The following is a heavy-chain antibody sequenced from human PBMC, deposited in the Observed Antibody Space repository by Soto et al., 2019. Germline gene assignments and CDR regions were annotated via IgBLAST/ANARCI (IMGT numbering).Heavy chain of an antibody. Sequence: SVKVSCKASGGTFSSYAISWVRQAPGRGLEWMGGIIPIFGTANYAQKFQGRVTITADKSTSTAYMELSSLRSEDTAVYYCAREATGDFWSGYYMPNWFDPWGQGTLVTVSS. J-gene: IGHJ5*02. V-gene: IGHV1-69*06. D-gene: IGHD3-3*01. CDR1: GGTFSSYA. CDR2: IIPIFGTA. CDR3: AREATGDFWSGYYMPNWFDP.